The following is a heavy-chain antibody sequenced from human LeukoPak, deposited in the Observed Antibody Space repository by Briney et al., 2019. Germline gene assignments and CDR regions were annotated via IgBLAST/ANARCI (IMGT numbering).Heavy chain of an antibody. V-gene: IGHV3-11*01. J-gene: IGHJ4*02. CDR2: ISRSSGTI. CDR3: VREAKMTNIL. Sequence: NPGGSLRLSCAASGFTFIDYYMTWIRQAPGKGLEWVSHISRSSGTIYYADPVQGRFTVSRDNGKKSLYLQMSYLRAEDTAVYYCVREAKMTNILWGQGTLVTVSS. D-gene: IGHD2-21*01. CDR1: GFTFIDYY.